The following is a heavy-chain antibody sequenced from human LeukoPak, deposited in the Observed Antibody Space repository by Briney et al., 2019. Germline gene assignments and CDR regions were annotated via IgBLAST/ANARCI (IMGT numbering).Heavy chain of an antibody. J-gene: IGHJ5*02. CDR3: AKGIYSSNWFDP. D-gene: IGHD6-13*01. CDR1: GGSISSYY. V-gene: IGHV4-4*07. CDR2: IYTSGST. Sequence: SETLSPTCTVSGGSISSYYWSWIRQPAGKGLEWIGRIYTSGSTNYNPSLKSRVTMSVDTSKNQFSLKLSSVTAADTAVYYCAKGIYSSNWFDPWGQGTLVTVSS.